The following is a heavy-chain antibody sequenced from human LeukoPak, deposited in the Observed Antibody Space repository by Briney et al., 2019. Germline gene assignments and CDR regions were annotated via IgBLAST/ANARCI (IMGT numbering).Heavy chain of an antibody. CDR3: AKDFSAQGYDFWSGSLPDY. Sequence: PGRSLRLSCAASGFTFSSYGMHWVRQAPGKGLEWVAVISYDGSNKYYADSVKGRFTISRDNSKNTLYLQMNSLRAEDTAVYYCAKDFSAQGYDFWSGSLPDYWGQGTLVTVSS. D-gene: IGHD3-3*01. J-gene: IGHJ4*02. CDR2: ISYDGSNK. V-gene: IGHV3-30*18. CDR1: GFTFSSYG.